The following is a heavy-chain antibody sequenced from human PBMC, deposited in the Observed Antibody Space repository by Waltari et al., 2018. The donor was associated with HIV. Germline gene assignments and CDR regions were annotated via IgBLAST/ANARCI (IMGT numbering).Heavy chain of an antibody. D-gene: IGHD3-22*01. CDR2: INHSGNT. J-gene: IGHJ2*01. Sequence: QVQLQQWGAGLLKPSETLSLTCAVYGGSFSGYYWSWIRQPPGKGLEWIGEINHSGNTNYNPSLKRRVTISVDTSKNQFSLKLSSVTAADTAVYYCARDNRYYYDSSGYYYPTWYFDLWGRGTLVTVSS. CDR1: GGSFSGYY. CDR3: ARDNRYYYDSSGYYYPTWYFDL. V-gene: IGHV4-34*01.